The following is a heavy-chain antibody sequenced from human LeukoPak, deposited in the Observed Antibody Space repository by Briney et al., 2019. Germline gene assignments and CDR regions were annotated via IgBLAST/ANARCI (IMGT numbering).Heavy chain of an antibody. Sequence: SQTLSLTCTVSGGSISSGNYYWSWIRQPAGKGLEWVGHIYTGGSTNYNPSLKSRVTVSVDTSKNQFSLNLRSMTAADTAVYYCARELGRYCSSTSCAQGIDYWGQGSLVTVSS. V-gene: IGHV4-61*09. D-gene: IGHD2-2*01. CDR2: IYTGGST. CDR1: GGSISSGNYY. J-gene: IGHJ4*02. CDR3: ARELGRYCSSTSCAQGIDY.